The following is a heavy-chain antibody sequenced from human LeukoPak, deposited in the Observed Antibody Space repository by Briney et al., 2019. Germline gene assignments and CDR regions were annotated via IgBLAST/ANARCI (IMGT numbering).Heavy chain of an antibody. CDR3: ARGKGRRSGPPFDY. V-gene: IGHV1-8*01. CDR2: MNPNSGNT. CDR1: GYTFTSYD. J-gene: IGHJ4*02. Sequence: ASVKVSCKASGYTFTSYDINWVRQATGQGLEWMGWMNPNSGNTGYAQKFQGRVTMTRNTSISTAYMELSSLRSEDTAVYYCARGKGRRSGPPFDYWGQGALVTVSS. D-gene: IGHD3-10*01.